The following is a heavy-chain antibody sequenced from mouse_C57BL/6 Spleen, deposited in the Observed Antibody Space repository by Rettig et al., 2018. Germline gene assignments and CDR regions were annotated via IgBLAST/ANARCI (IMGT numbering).Heavy chain of an antibody. V-gene: IGHV1-50*01. CDR1: GYTFTSYW. CDR2: IDPSDSYT. J-gene: IGHJ1*03. Sequence: QVQLQQPGAELLKPGASVKLSCKASGYTFTSYWMQWEKQRPGQGLEWIGEIDPSDSYTNYNQKFKGKATLTVDTSSSTAYMQLSSLTSEDSAVYYCARGNYGSSHWYFDVWGTGTTVTVSS. CDR3: ARGNYGSSHWYFDV. D-gene: IGHD1-1*01.